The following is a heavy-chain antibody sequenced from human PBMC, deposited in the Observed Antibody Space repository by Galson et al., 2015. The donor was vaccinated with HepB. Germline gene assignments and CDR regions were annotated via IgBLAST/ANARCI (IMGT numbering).Heavy chain of an antibody. D-gene: IGHD1-1*01. CDR2: INAGNGNT. CDR1: GYTFTSYA. V-gene: IGHV1-3*01. CDR3: ARAGPLSSVFDY. J-gene: IGHJ4*02. Sequence: SVKVSCKASGYTFTSYAMHWVRQAPGQRLEWMGWINAGNGNTKYSQKFQGRVTITRDTSASTAYMELSNLRSEDTAVYYCARAGPLSSVFDYWGRGTLVTVSS.